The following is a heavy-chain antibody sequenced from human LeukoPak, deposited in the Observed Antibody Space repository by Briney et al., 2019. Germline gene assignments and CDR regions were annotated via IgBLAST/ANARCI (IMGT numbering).Heavy chain of an antibody. CDR2: INHSGST. J-gene: IGHJ6*01. CDR1: GGSFSGYY. Sequence: SETLSLTCAVYGGSFSGYYWSWICQPPGKGLEWIGEINHSGSTNYNPSLKSRVTISVDTSKNQFSLKLSSVTAADTAVYYCARGSTMVRVVAFYYYYGMDVWGQGTTVTVSS. CDR3: ARGSTMVRVVAFYYYYGMDV. V-gene: IGHV4-34*01. D-gene: IGHD3-10*01.